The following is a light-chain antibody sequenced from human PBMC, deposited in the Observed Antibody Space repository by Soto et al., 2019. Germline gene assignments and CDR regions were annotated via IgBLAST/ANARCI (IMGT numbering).Light chain of an antibody. Sequence: EILLTQSPGTLSLSPGERATRSCRASQSVSNNYLAWYQQKPGQAPRLLIYGASNRATGIPDRFSGSGSGTEFTLTISSLQPDDFATYYCQHYNSYSEAFGQGTKVDI. CDR3: QHYNSYSEA. CDR1: QSVSNNY. CDR2: GAS. V-gene: IGKV3-20*01. J-gene: IGKJ1*01.